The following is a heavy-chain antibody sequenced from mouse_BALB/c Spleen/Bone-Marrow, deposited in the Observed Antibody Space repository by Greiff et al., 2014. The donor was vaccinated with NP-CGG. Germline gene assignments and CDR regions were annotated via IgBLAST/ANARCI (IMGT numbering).Heavy chain of an antibody. Sequence: EVQLQQSGPELVKPGASVKMSCKASGYTFTSYILHWMKQKPGQGLEWIGYINHYNDVTKYNEKFKGKAKLTSDKSSSTAYMELSSLTSEDSAVYYCARDGYDSSYWYFDVWGAGTTVTVSS. J-gene: IGHJ1*01. D-gene: IGHD1-1*01. CDR1: GYTFTSYI. CDR3: ARDGYDSSYWYFDV. CDR2: INHYNDVT. V-gene: IGHV1-14*01.